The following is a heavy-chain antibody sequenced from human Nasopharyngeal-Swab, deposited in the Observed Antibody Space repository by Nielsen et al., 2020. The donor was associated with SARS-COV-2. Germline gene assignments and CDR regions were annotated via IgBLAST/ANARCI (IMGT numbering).Heavy chain of an antibody. D-gene: IGHD1-26*01. CDR3: ARGDPYSGSYRVGGY. CDR1: GYTFSNYW. CDR2: INIDGSIT. Sequence: GESLKISCAASGYTFSNYWMHWVRQVPGKGLVWVSRINIDGSITDYADSVKGRFTISRDNAKNTLYLQMDGLRAEDTALYSCARGDPYSGSYRVGGYWGQGTLVTVSS. J-gene: IGHJ4*02. V-gene: IGHV3-74*01.